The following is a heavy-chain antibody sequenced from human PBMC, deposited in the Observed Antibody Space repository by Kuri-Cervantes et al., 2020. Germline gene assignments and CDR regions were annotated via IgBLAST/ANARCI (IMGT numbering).Heavy chain of an antibody. CDR2: ISSSGSTI. Sequence: GGSLRLSCAASGFTFSDYYMSWIRQAPGKGLEWVSYISSSGSTIYYADSVKGRFTVSRDNSKNTLYLQMNSLRAEDTAVYYCAKVSDYYGMDVWGQGTTVTVSS. CDR3: AKVSDYYGMDV. V-gene: IGHV3-11*04. D-gene: IGHD5/OR15-5a*01. CDR1: GFTFSDYY. J-gene: IGHJ6*02.